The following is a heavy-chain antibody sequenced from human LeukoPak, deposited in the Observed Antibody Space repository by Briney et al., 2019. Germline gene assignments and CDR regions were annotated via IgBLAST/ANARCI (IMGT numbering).Heavy chain of an antibody. CDR1: GGSFSGYY. J-gene: IGHJ4*02. V-gene: IGHV4-34*01. Sequence: SETLSLTCAVYGGSFSGYYWSWIRQPPGKGLEWIGEINHSGSTNYNPSLKSRVTISVDTSKNQFSLKLSSVTAADTAVYYCARGKIGLTPVETEPVAQAVGLSSDRRFDYWGQGTPVTVSS. CDR2: INHSGST. CDR3: ARGKIGLTPVETEPVAQAVGLSSDRRFDY. D-gene: IGHD1-1*01.